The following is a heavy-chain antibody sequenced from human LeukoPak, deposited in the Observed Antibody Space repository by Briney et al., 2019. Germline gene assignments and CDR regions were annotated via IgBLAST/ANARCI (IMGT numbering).Heavy chain of an antibody. Sequence: PGGSLRLSCAASGFTFSRYEMNWVRQAPGKGLEWVSYISSSGSIIYYADSVKGRVTISRDNAKNTLYLQMNSLRAEDTAVYYCASLMGSSCYRALDWFDPWGQGTLVTVSS. CDR2: ISSSGSII. D-gene: IGHD6-13*01. CDR3: ASLMGSSCYRALDWFDP. CDR1: GFTFSRYE. V-gene: IGHV3-48*03. J-gene: IGHJ5*02.